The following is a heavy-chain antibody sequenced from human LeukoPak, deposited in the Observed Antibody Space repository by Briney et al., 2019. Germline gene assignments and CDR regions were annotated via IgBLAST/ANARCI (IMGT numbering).Heavy chain of an antibody. CDR1: GYTFTGYY. V-gene: IGHV1-2*04. CDR3: ARVGGYSSGWYNFDY. Sequence: ASVKVSCKASGYTFTGYYMHWVRQAPGQGLEWMGWINPNSGGTNYAQKFQGWVTMTRDTSISTAYMELSRLRSDDTAVYYCARVGGYSSGWYNFDYWGQGTLVTVSS. D-gene: IGHD6-19*01. J-gene: IGHJ4*02. CDR2: INPNSGGT.